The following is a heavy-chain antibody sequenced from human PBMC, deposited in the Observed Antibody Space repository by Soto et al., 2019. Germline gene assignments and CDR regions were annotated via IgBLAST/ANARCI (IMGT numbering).Heavy chain of an antibody. D-gene: IGHD4-17*01. J-gene: IGHJ3*02. Sequence: PSETLSLTCTVSGGSISSGGYYWSWIRQHPGKGLEWIGYIYYSGSTYYNPSLKSRVTISVDTSKNQFSLKLSSVTAADTAVYYCARVPMTTVTTGAFDIWGQGTMVTVSS. V-gene: IGHV4-31*03. CDR2: IYYSGST. CDR3: ARVPMTTVTTGAFDI. CDR1: GGSISSGGYY.